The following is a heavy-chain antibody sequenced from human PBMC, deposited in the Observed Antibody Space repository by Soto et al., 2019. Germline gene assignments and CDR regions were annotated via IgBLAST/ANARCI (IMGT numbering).Heavy chain of an antibody. CDR3: ARTRLRFFTNWFDP. Sequence: SETLSLTCTVSGGSISSYYWSWIRQPPGKGLEWIGYIYYSGSTNYNPSLKSRVTMSVDTSKNQFSLKLSSVTAADTAVYYCARTRLRFFTNWFDPWGQGTLVTVSS. D-gene: IGHD3-3*01. J-gene: IGHJ5*02. CDR2: IYYSGST. V-gene: IGHV4-59*01. CDR1: GGSISSYY.